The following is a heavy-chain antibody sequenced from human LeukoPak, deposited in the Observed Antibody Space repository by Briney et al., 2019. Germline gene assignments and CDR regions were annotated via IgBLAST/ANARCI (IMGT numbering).Heavy chain of an antibody. Sequence: GGSLRLSCAASGFTFNNYWIHWVRQVPGKGLVWVSRINNDGGSASYVDSVKGRFTISRDNAKNSLYLQMNSLRAEDTAVYYCARDDENYGSGSYYNVFSYWGQGTLVTVSS. D-gene: IGHD3-10*01. CDR1: GFTFNNYW. CDR3: ARDDENYGSGSYYNVFSY. V-gene: IGHV3-74*01. CDR2: INNDGGSA. J-gene: IGHJ4*02.